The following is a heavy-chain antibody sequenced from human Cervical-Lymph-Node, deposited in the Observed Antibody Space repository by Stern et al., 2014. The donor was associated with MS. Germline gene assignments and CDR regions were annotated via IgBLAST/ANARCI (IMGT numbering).Heavy chain of an antibody. CDR1: GYTFTGYY. Sequence: VQLVESGAEVKKPGASVKVSCKASGYTFTGYYMHWVRQAPGPGLEWMGWINPNSGGTNYAQKFQGRVTMTRDTSISTAYMELSRLRSDDTAVYYCARRWGSSSSFSLRFDPWGQGTLVTVSS. V-gene: IGHV1-2*02. CDR3: ARRWGSSSSFSLRFDP. CDR2: INPNSGGT. D-gene: IGHD3-16*01. J-gene: IGHJ5*02.